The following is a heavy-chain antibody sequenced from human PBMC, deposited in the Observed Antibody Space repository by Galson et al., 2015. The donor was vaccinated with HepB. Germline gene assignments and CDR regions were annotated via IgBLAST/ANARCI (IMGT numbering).Heavy chain of an antibody. D-gene: IGHD6-13*01. J-gene: IGHJ4*02. Sequence: TMSLTCTVSGGSISSGGYYWSWIRQHPGEDLEWIGYIYYSGSTYYNPSLKSRVTISVDTSKNQFSLKLSSVTAADTAVYYCARDCRTGGQQLAFDYWGQGTLVTVSS. V-gene: IGHV4-31*03. CDR1: GGSISSGGYY. CDR3: ARDCRTGGQQLAFDY. CDR2: IYYSGST.